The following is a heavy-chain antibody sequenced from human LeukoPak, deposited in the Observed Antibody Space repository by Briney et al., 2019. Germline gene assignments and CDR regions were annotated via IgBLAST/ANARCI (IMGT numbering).Heavy chain of an antibody. J-gene: IGHJ6*02. Sequence: SETLSLTCTVSGGSISSYYWSWIRQPAGKGLEWIGRIYTSGSTNYNPSLKSRVTMSVDTSKNQFSLKLSSVTAADTAVYYYAREREYCSSTSCYFARAPGVFYYYGMDVWGQGTTVTVSS. CDR3: AREREYCSSTSCYFARAPGVFYYYGMDV. V-gene: IGHV4-4*07. CDR1: GGSISSYY. CDR2: IYTSGST. D-gene: IGHD2-2*01.